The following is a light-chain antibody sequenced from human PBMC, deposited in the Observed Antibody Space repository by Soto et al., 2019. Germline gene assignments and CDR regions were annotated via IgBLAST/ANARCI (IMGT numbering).Light chain of an antibody. CDR2: EVS. Sequence: QSVLTQPASVSGSPGQSITISCTGTSSDVGGYNYVSWYQQHPGKAPKLMIYEVSNRPSGVSNRFSGSKSGNTASLTISGLQDEDEADYYCSSYTSSSPLYVFGTGTKLTVL. V-gene: IGLV2-14*01. CDR3: SSYTSSSPLYV. CDR1: SSDVGGYNY. J-gene: IGLJ1*01.